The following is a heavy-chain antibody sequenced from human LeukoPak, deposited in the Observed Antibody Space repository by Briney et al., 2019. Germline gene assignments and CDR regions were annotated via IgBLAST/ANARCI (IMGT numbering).Heavy chain of an antibody. CDR1: GFIFSDYY. J-gene: IGHJ4*02. D-gene: IGHD3-10*01. Sequence: PGGSLRLSCGASGFIFSDYYMTWIRQAPGKGLEWVSSITTNSGYIYYADSVKGRFTISRDNAKNSLYLQMTSLRAEDTAVYYCVRADYVVRGPITSYGDFWGQGTLVTVSS. CDR3: VRADYVVRGPITSYGDF. V-gene: IGHV3-11*06. CDR2: ITTNSGYI.